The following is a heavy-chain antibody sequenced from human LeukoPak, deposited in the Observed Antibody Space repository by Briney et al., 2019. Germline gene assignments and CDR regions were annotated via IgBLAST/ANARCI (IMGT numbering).Heavy chain of an antibody. CDR2: ITSSGTTI. CDR3: ARAYSSVASCDY. CDR1: GFRFSSYE. Sequence: GGSLRLSCAASGFRFSSYEMNWVRQAPGKGLEWVSYITSSGTTIHYADSVKGRFTISRDNAKNSLYLQMNSLRAEDTAVYYCARAYSSVASCDYSGQGTLVTVSS. J-gene: IGHJ4*02. V-gene: IGHV3-48*03. D-gene: IGHD6-19*01.